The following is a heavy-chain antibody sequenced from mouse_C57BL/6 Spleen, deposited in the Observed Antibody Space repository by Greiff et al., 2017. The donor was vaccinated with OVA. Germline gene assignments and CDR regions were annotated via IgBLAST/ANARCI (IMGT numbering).Heavy chain of an antibody. V-gene: IGHV1-52*01. CDR1: GYTFTSYW. D-gene: IGHD1-1*01. Sequence: QVQLQQPGAELVRPGSSVKLSCKASGYTFTSYWMHWVKQRPIQGLEWIGNIDPSDSETHYNQKFKDKATLNVDKSYSTAYMQLSSLPSLDSAVSCCASGYSVSRYVNFDYWGPGTTLTVSS. CDR3: ASGYSVSRYVNFDY. J-gene: IGHJ2*01. CDR2: IDPSDSET.